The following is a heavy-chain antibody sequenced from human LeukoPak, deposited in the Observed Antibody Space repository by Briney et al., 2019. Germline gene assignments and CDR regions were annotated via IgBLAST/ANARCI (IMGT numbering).Heavy chain of an antibody. CDR3: ARTFRYSGYDYYFDY. V-gene: IGHV4-59*01. CDR2: IYYSGST. CDR1: GGSISSYY. D-gene: IGHD5-12*01. J-gene: IGHJ4*02. Sequence: SETLSLTCTVSGGSISSYYWSWIRPPPWKGLEWIGYIYYSGSTNYNPSLKSRVTISVDTSKNQFSLKLSSVTAADTAVYYCARTFRYSGYDYYFDYWGQGTLVTVSS.